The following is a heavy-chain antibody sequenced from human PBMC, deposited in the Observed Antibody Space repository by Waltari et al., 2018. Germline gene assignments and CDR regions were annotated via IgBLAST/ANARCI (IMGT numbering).Heavy chain of an antibody. J-gene: IGHJ4*02. CDR2: IYYTGKT. D-gene: IGHD3-10*01. CDR1: GDSISDARYY. CDR3: VRRGDYHIYRSGMYFFDY. Sequence: LQMQASGPGLVKPSETLSLTCTVSGDSISDARYYWGWIRQSPGRGLEWIANIYYTGKTDHNPSLKSRGTISVDTSENQFSLTLSSVTPADTAIYYCVRRGDYHIYRSGMYFFDYWGQGTRVTVSS. V-gene: IGHV4-39*01.